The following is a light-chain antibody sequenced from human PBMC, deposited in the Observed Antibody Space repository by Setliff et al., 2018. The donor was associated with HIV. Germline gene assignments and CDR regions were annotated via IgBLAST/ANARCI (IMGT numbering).Light chain of an antibody. Sequence: QSVLTQPASVSGSPGQSITISCTGTSSDVGGYDYVSWYHQQSGKAPKLVIYDVSHRPSGVSDRFSGSKSGNTASLTISGLQAEDEGDYYCSSYTSDSSLVFGTGTKVTVL. CDR2: DVS. CDR3: SSYTSDSSLV. CDR1: SSDVGGYDY. J-gene: IGLJ1*01. V-gene: IGLV2-14*03.